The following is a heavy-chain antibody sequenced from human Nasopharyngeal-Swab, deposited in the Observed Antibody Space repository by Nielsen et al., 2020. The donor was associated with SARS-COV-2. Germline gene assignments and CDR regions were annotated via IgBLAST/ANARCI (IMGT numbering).Heavy chain of an antibody. CDR2: ISYDGSNK. D-gene: IGHD1-26*01. J-gene: IGHJ3*02. Sequence: GESPKISCAASGFTFSSYAMHWVRQAPGKGLEWVAVISYDGSNKYYADSVKGRFTISRDNSKNTLYLQMNSLRAEDTAVYYCARPYSGSYYGAFDIWGQGTMVTVSS. CDR3: ARPYSGSYYGAFDI. CDR1: GFTFSSYA. V-gene: IGHV3-30*04.